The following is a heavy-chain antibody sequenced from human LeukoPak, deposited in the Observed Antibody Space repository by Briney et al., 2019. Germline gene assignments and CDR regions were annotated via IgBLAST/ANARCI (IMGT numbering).Heavy chain of an antibody. V-gene: IGHV3-9*01. Sequence: GGSLRLSCAASGFTFDDYAMHWVRQAPGKGLEWVSGISWNSGSIGYADSVKGRFTISRDNAKNSLYLQMNSLRAEDTAVYYCARCGDGYNLWLAFDIWGQGTMVTVSS. CDR2: ISWNSGSI. CDR1: GFTFDDYA. J-gene: IGHJ3*02. CDR3: ARCGDGYNLWLAFDI. D-gene: IGHD5-24*01.